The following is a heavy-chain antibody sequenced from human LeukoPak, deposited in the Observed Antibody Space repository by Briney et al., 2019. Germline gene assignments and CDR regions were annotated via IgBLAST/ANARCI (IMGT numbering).Heavy chain of an antibody. D-gene: IGHD3-9*01. Sequence: ASVKVSCKASGYTFTSYGISWVRQAPGQGLEWMGWISAYNGNTNYAQKLQGRVTMTTDTSTSTAYMELRSLRSDDTAVYFCAKDPRNILTGDYDDFDIWGQGTMVIVSS. V-gene: IGHV1-18*01. CDR3: AKDPRNILTGDYDDFDI. J-gene: IGHJ3*02. CDR2: ISAYNGNT. CDR1: GYTFTSYG.